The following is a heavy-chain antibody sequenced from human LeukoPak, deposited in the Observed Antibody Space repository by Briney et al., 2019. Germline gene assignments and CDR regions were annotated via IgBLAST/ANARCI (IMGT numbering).Heavy chain of an antibody. J-gene: IGHJ2*01. Sequence: PSETLSLTCTVSGGSISSSSYYWGWIRQPPGKGLEWIGSIYYSGSTNYNPSLKSRVTISVDTSKNQFSLRLSSVTAADTAVYYCARGQLYYDSTGYYYWGRGTLVTVSS. CDR2: IYYSGST. D-gene: IGHD3-22*01. V-gene: IGHV4-39*07. CDR3: ARGQLYYDSTGYYY. CDR1: GGSISSSSYY.